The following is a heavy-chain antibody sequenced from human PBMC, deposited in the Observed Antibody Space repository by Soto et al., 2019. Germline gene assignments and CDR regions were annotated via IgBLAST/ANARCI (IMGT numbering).Heavy chain of an antibody. J-gene: IGHJ6*02. CDR3: ARGEYQLLGGMDV. Sequence: TLSLTCTVSGGSISSGDYYWSWIRQPPGKGLEWIGYIYYSGSTYYNPSLKSRVTISVDTSKNQFSLKLRSVTAADTAVYYCARGEYQLLGGMDVWGQRTTVTVSS. CDR2: IYYSGST. CDR1: GGSISSGDYY. D-gene: IGHD2-2*01. V-gene: IGHV4-30-4*01.